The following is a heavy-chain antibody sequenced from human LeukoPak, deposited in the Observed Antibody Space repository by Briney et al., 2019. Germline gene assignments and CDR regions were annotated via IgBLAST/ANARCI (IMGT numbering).Heavy chain of an antibody. CDR2: VFYSGSN. J-gene: IGHJ4*02. Sequence: TSETLSLTCSVSGVSIIGHWWIWLRQPPGKGLEWIGDVFYSGSNNYHPSLKSRLTISLDTSKNQFSLNLRSVTATDTAMYYCARRNTADASIDFWGQGTLVTASS. D-gene: IGHD4-17*01. CDR3: ARRNTADASIDF. V-gene: IGHV4-59*08. CDR1: GVSIIGHW.